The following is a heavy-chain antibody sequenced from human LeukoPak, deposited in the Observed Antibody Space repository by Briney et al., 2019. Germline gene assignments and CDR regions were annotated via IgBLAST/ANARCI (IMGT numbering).Heavy chain of an antibody. Sequence: QPGGSLRLSCSVSGFTFSTYVMHWVRQAPGKGLEYVSAISSNGDNTYYADSVKGRFTICRDNSKNTLYLQMSSLRADAAAVYYCVRGTGYWGQGTLVTVSS. CDR3: VRGTGY. CDR1: GFTFSTYV. CDR2: ISSNGDNT. J-gene: IGHJ4*02. V-gene: IGHV3-64D*06.